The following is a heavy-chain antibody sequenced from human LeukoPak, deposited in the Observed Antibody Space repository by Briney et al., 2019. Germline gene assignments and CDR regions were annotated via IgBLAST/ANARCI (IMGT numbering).Heavy chain of an antibody. D-gene: IGHD2-15*01. Sequence: SEILSLTCAVYGGSFSGYYWSWIRQPPGKGLEWIGEINHSGSTNYNPSLKSRVTISVDTSKNQFSLKLSSVTAADTAVYYCARGVIVVVVAATRYNWFDPWGQGTLVPGSS. V-gene: IGHV4-34*01. CDR2: INHSGST. J-gene: IGHJ5*02. CDR3: ARGVIVVVVAATRYNWFDP. CDR1: GGSFSGYY.